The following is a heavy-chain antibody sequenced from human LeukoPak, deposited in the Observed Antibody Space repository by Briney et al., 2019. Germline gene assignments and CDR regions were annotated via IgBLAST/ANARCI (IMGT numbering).Heavy chain of an antibody. Sequence: GGSLRRSCAASGFTFSSYSMNWVRQAPGKGLEWVSSISSSSSYIYYADSVKGRFTISRDNAKNSLYLQMNSLRAEDTAVYYCARDTTWIQLWQFDYWGQGTLVTVSS. V-gene: IGHV3-21*01. CDR2: ISSSSSYI. J-gene: IGHJ4*02. CDR3: ARDTTWIQLWQFDY. CDR1: GFTFSSYS. D-gene: IGHD5-18*01.